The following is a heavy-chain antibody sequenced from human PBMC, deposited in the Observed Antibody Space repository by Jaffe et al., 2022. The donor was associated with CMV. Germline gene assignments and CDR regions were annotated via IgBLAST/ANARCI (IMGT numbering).Heavy chain of an antibody. J-gene: IGHJ6*02. Sequence: EVQLVESGGGLVKPGGSLRLSCAASGFTFSSYSMNWVRQAPGKGLEWVSSISSSSSYIYYADSVKGRFTISRDNAKNSLYLQMNSLRAEDTAVYYCARDERGLLWFGELLSTYYYYGMDVWGQGTTVTVSS. CDR3: ARDERGLLWFGELLSTYYYYGMDV. CDR2: ISSSSSYI. CDR1: GFTFSSYS. D-gene: IGHD3-10*01. V-gene: IGHV3-21*01.